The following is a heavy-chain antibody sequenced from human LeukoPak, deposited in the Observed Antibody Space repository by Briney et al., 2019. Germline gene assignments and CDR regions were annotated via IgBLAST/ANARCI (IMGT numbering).Heavy chain of an antibody. J-gene: IGHJ3*02. Sequence: SETLSLTCTISGGSVSDYYWSWIRQSPGKGLEWIGYIYYTGSTTYNPSLKSRVTISLETSKNQISLKLTSVTAADTAVYYCARVNILAYDAFDIWGQGTMVTVSS. D-gene: IGHD5-12*01. CDR1: GGSVSDYY. V-gene: IGHV4-59*08. CDR2: IYYTGST. CDR3: ARVNILAYDAFDI.